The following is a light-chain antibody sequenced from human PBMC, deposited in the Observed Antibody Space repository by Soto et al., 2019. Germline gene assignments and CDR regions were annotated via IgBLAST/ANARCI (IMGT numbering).Light chain of an antibody. V-gene: IGLV2-14*01. CDR2: EVS. J-gene: IGLJ1*01. CDR3: TSYTSYSTYV. Sequence: QPASVSGSPGQSITISCTGTSSDVGNYNYVSWYQQHPGKAPKLMIYEVSNRPSGVSYRFSGSKSGNTASLTISGLQAEDEADYYCTSYTSYSTYVFGTGTKVTVL. CDR1: SSDVGNYNY.